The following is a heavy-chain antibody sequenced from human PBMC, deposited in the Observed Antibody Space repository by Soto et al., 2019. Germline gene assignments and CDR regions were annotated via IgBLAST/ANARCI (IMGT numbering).Heavy chain of an antibody. CDR2: IYATGTT. D-gene: IGHD1-1*01. J-gene: IGHJ5*02. CDR3: VRDGTKTLRDWFDP. CDR1: GASISGFY. V-gene: IGHV4-4*07. Sequence: PSETLSLTCTVSGASISGFYWSWIRKSAGKGLEWIGRIYATGTTDSNPSLKSRVMMSVDTSKKQSSLKLRSVTAADTAVYYCVRDGTKTLRDWFDPWGQGISVTVSS.